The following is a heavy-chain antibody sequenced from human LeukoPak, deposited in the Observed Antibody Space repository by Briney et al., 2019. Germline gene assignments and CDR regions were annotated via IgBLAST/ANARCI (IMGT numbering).Heavy chain of an antibody. V-gene: IGHV1-8*02. CDR1: GGTFSSYA. D-gene: IGHD1-14*01. CDR2: MNPNSGNT. Sequence: ASVKVSCKASGGTFSSYAISWVRQATGQGLEWMGWMNPNSGNTGYAQKFQGRVTMTRNTSISTAYMELSSLRSEDTAVYYCARSPTVSDYWGQGTLVTVSS. J-gene: IGHJ4*02. CDR3: ARSPTVSDY.